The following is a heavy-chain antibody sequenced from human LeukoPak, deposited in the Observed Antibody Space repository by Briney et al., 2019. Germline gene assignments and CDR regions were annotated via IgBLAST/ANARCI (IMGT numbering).Heavy chain of an antibody. V-gene: IGHV4-34*01. CDR3: ASRGIQGFGGVIVPLPFDY. J-gene: IGHJ4*02. D-gene: IGHD3-16*02. CDR2: INHSGST. Sequence: SETLSLTCAVYGGSFSGYYWSWIRQPPGKGLEWIGEINHSGSTYYNPSLKSRVTISVDTSKNQFSLKLSSVTAADTAVYYCASRGIQGFGGVIVPLPFDYWGQGTLVTVSS. CDR1: GGSFSGYY.